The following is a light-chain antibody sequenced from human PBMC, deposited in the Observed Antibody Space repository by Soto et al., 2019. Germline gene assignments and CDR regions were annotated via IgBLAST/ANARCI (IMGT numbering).Light chain of an antibody. CDR3: QQYDSAPWT. J-gene: IGKJ1*01. V-gene: IGKV3-20*01. Sequence: EIVLTQSPGTLSLSPGERATLTCRASQSVSSSYLAWYQQKPGQAPRLLIYGASSRATGIPDRFSGSESGTDFTLTISRLEPGDFAVYYCQQYDSAPWTFGQGTKVEIK. CDR2: GAS. CDR1: QSVSSSY.